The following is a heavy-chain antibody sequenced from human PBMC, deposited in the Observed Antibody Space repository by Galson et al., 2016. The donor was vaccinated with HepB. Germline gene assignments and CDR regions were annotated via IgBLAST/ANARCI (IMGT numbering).Heavy chain of an antibody. CDR1: GVTFSDYA. J-gene: IGHJ6*02. CDR2: LSGSGNGT. CDR3: AGDSGYNYGCYYYYGMDV. D-gene: IGHD5-24*01. Sequence: SLRLPCAASGVTFSDYAMTWVRQAPGKGIGWVSSLSGSGNGTYIVDSVTGRLTISRDNSNKNLFLQKNSSRTEDTAVYYCAGDSGYNYGCYYYYGMDVWGRGTTVTVSS. V-gene: IGHV3-23*01.